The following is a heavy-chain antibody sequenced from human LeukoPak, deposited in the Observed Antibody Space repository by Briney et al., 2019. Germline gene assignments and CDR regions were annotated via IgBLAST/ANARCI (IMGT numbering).Heavy chain of an antibody. J-gene: IGHJ4*02. D-gene: IGHD3-22*01. V-gene: IGHV3-23*01. CDR2: ISGHGEST. Sequence: PGGSLRLSCAASGFTLRNYAMSWVRQAPGKGLEWVSAISGHGESTYYADSVKGRFTISRDNSRNTLYMQMNSLRAEDTAVYYCAKASSSGYYYSYFDFWGQGTLVTVSS. CDR3: AKASSSGYYYSYFDF. CDR1: GFTLRNYA.